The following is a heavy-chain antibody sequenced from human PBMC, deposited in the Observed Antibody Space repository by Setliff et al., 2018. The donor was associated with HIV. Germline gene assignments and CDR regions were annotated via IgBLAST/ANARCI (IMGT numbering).Heavy chain of an antibody. D-gene: IGHD6-19*01. CDR3: ARDGLLVAGIRFDY. CDR1: GGTFSSYA. V-gene: IGHV1-69*05. Sequence: SVKVSCKTSGGTFSSYAVSWVRQAPGQGLEWMGGIIPAFGTANYAQKFQGRVTITTDESTSTVYMELSGLRSEDTAVYFCARDGLLVAGIRFDYWGQGTLVTVSS. J-gene: IGHJ4*01. CDR2: IIPAFGTA.